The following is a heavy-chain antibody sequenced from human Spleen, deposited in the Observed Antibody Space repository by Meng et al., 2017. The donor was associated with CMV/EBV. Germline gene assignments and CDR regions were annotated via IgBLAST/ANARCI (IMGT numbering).Heavy chain of an antibody. Sequence: GESLKISCAASGFTFSSYWMHWVRQAPGKGLVWVSRINSDGSGTNYADSVKGRFTISRDNAKNTLYLQMNSLRVEDTAVYYCAREKGTGDVVGATGICDCWGQGTLVTVSS. CDR2: INSDGSGT. CDR3: AREKGTGDVVGATGICDC. D-gene: IGHD1-26*01. V-gene: IGHV3-74*01. J-gene: IGHJ4*02. CDR1: GFTFSSYW.